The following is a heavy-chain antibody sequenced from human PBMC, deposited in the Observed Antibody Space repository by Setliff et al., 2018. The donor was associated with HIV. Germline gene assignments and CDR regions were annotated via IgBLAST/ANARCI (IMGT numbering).Heavy chain of an antibody. Sequence: APVKISCKASGYTFTSYAMNWVRQAPGQGLEWMGWINTNTGNPTYAQGFTGRFVFSLDTSVSTAYLQISSLKAEDTAVYYCARGKYPQWLVTSDAFDIWGQGTMVTVSS. J-gene: IGHJ3*02. CDR1: GYTFTSYA. D-gene: IGHD6-19*01. CDR3: ARGKYPQWLVTSDAFDI. V-gene: IGHV7-4-1*02. CDR2: INTNTGNP.